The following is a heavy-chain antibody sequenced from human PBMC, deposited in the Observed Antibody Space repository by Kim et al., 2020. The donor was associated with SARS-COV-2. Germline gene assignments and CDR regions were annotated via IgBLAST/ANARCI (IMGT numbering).Heavy chain of an antibody. CDR3: ARDLAVAGSYYYFGMDV. V-gene: IGHV3-66*01. Sequence: GKARFTTSRANPKNTLYLQMNSLRAEDTAVYYCARDLAVAGSYYYFGMDVWGQGTTVTISS. D-gene: IGHD6-19*01. J-gene: IGHJ6*02.